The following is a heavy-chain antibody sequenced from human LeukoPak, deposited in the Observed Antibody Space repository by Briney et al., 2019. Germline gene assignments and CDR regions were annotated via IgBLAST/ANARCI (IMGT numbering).Heavy chain of an antibody. Sequence: LRLSCAASGFTFSSYAMSWIRQPPGKGLEWIGYIYHSGSTYYNPSLKSRVTISVDRSKNQFSLKLSSVTAADTAVYYCARVYYDSSGYLDAFDIWGQGTMVTVSS. V-gene: IGHV4-30-2*01. CDR2: IYHSGST. J-gene: IGHJ3*02. CDR3: ARVYYDSSGYLDAFDI. CDR1: GFTFSSYA. D-gene: IGHD3-22*01.